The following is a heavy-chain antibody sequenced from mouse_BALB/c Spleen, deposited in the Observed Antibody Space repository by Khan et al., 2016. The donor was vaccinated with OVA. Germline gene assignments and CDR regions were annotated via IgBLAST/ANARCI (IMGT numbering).Heavy chain of an antibody. CDR1: GYTFTSYY. CDR3: TRSGYGSLAY. Sequence: VQLQQSGAELVKPGASVKLSCKASGYTFTSYYMYWVKQRPGQGLEWIGEINPSNGGTNFNEKFKSKATLTVDKSSSTAYMQLISLTSDDSAVYYCTRSGYGSLAYWGQGTLVTVSA. J-gene: IGHJ3*01. D-gene: IGHD2-2*01. CDR2: INPSNGGT. V-gene: IGHV1S81*02.